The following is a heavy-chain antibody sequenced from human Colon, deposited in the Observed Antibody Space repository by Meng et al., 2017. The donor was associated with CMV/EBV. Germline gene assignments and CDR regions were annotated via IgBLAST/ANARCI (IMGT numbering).Heavy chain of an antibody. CDR1: GFRFGTYA. CDR3: ARREWDYHLPD. Sequence: GESLKISCEASGFRFGTYAMTWVRQAPAVGLEWVASISDSGGTTYYADPVKGRFIISRDNSQDTLYLQLSSLRADDTAVYFCARREWDYHLPDWGQGTLVTVSS. D-gene: IGHD2-2*01. V-gene: IGHV3-23*01. J-gene: IGHJ4*02. CDR2: ISDSGGTT.